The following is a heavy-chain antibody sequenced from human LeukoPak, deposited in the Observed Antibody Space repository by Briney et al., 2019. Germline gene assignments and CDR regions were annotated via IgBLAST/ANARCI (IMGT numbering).Heavy chain of an antibody. CDR3: AKFKYPVVITVLDY. J-gene: IGHJ4*02. D-gene: IGHD3-22*01. Sequence: GGSLRLSCAASGFTFSSYAMSWVRQAPGKGLEWVSAISGSGGSTYYADSVKGRFTTSRDNSKNTLYLQMNSLRAEDTAVYYCAKFKYPVVITVLDYWGQGTLVTVSS. CDR1: GFTFSSYA. V-gene: IGHV3-23*01. CDR2: ISGSGGST.